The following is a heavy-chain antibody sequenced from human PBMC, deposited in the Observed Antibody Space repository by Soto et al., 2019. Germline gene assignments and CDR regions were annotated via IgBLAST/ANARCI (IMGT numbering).Heavy chain of an antibody. CDR2: ISSSSSNI. CDR3: ARDRAEYCGVVSCNEFDS. J-gene: IGHJ4*02. V-gene: IGHV3-48*01. D-gene: IGHD2-15*01. CDR1: GFTFSSYS. Sequence: EVQLVESGGGLVQPGGSLRLSCTASGFTFSSYSMNWVRQAPGKGLEWVSYISSSSSNIYYADSVKGRFDISRDNAKNSLYLQMNSLRVEDTAVYYCARDRAEYCGVVSCNEFDSWGQGTLVTVSS.